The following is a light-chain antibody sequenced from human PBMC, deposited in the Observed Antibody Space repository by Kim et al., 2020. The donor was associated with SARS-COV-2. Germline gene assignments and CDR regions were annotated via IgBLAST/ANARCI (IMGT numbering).Light chain of an antibody. V-gene: IGLV3-9*01. CDR3: QVRDSSNVV. J-gene: IGLJ2*01. CDR2: SDP. Sequence: SVAPGTTAWITWGGKNIRSAKFHCYHQEPGQAPVLVIYSDPNRPSGIPERFSASNSGNTATLTISGAQAGDEADYYCQVRDSSNVVFGGGTQLTVL. CDR1: NIRSAK.